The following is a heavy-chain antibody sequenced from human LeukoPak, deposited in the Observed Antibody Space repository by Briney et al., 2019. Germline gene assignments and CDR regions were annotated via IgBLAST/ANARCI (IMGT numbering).Heavy chain of an antibody. CDR3: AKDRGSGAIYY. CDR1: GFTFSSYG. D-gene: IGHD1-26*01. Sequence: GGSLRLSCAASGFTFSSYGMHWVRQAPGKGLEWVAVISYDGSNKYYADSVKGRFTISRDNSKNTLYLQMNSLRAEDTAVYYCAKDRGSGAIYYWGQGTLVTVSS. V-gene: IGHV3-30*18. CDR2: ISYDGSNK. J-gene: IGHJ4*02.